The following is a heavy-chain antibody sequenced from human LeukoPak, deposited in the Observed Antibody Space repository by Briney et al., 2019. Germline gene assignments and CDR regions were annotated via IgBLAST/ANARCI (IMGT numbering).Heavy chain of an antibody. V-gene: IGHV3-53*01. CDR1: GFTVSSNY. D-gene: IGHD4-23*01. J-gene: IGHJ4*02. Sequence: GGSLRLSCAASGFTVSSNYMSWVRQAPGKGLEWVSVIYSGGSTYYADSVKGRFTISRDNAKNSLYLQMNSLRAEDTAVYYCAREPPNDYGGGGGLDYWGQGTLVTVSS. CDR3: AREPPNDYGGGGGLDY. CDR2: IYSGGST.